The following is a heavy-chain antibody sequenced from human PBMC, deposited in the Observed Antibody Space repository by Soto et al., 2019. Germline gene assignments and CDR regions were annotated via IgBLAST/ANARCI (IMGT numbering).Heavy chain of an antibody. CDR3: GKDIDDYYGSGRIDY. CDR1: GFTFDEYA. D-gene: IGHD3-10*01. Sequence: EVQLVESGGGLVQPGRSLRVSCAASGFTFDEYAMHWVRQAPGKGLEWVSGISWNSGTIHYADSVRGRFTVSRDNARNSLYLQRNSLRDEDTALYYCGKDIDDYYGSGRIDYWGQGTPVTVSS. J-gene: IGHJ4*02. CDR2: ISWNSGTI. V-gene: IGHV3-9*01.